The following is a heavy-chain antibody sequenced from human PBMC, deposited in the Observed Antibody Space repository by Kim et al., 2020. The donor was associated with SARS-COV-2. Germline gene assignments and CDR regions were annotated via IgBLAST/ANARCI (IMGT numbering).Heavy chain of an antibody. V-gene: IGHV3-23*01. Sequence: GGSLRLSCVASGFTFYTYAMSWVRQAPGKGLEWVSVISGNGVNKFYADSVRGRFTISRDNSKHTVYLQMNSLRDEDTALYYCAKVVVMDGYNYFYYYGMDVWGQGTAVTVSS. CDR2: ISGNGVNK. CDR1: GFTFYTYA. D-gene: IGHD3-22*01. J-gene: IGHJ6*02. CDR3: AKVVVMDGYNYFYYYGMDV.